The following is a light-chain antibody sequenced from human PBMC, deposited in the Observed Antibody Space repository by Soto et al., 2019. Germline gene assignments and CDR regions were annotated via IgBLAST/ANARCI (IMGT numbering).Light chain of an antibody. V-gene: IGKV1-39*01. CDR1: QSISEY. CDR3: QQSCSFPRT. Sequence: DIQMTQSPSSLSASVGDTFTFTCRSSQSISEYLNWYQQKPGKAPRLLIYAASNLDNGVPSRFSGSGSGTTFTLTIRSLQPEDFATYYCQQSCSFPRTFGQGTKVDIK. CDR2: AAS. J-gene: IGKJ1*01.